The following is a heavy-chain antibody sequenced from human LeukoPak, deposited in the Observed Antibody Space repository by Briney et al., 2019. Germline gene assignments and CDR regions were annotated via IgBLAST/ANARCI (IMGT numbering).Heavy chain of an antibody. CDR2: INPSGGST. Sequence: ASVKVSCKASGYTFTSYYMHWVRQAPGQGLEWMGIINPSGGSTSYAQKFQGRVTMTRDMSTSTVYMELSSLRSEDTAVYYCARDADRCSWRPLYYYYYMDVWGKGTTVTVSS. CDR3: ARDADRCSWRPLYYYYYMDV. V-gene: IGHV1-46*01. D-gene: IGHD6-13*01. CDR1: GYTFTSYY. J-gene: IGHJ6*03.